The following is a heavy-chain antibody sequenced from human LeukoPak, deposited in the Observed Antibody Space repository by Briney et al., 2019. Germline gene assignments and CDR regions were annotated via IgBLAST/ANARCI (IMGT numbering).Heavy chain of an antibody. CDR2: IDTGVNT. D-gene: IGHD5-18*01. CDR3: ARVHRGYSYGRLDY. Sequence: GGSLRLSCAASGFTVINYYMSWLRQAPGKGLEWVSIIDTGVNTYYTDSVKGRFTISRDSSKNTLYLQMNSLRAEDTAMYYCARVHRGYSYGRLDYWGQGTLVTVSS. CDR1: GFTVINYY. V-gene: IGHV3-53*01. J-gene: IGHJ4*02.